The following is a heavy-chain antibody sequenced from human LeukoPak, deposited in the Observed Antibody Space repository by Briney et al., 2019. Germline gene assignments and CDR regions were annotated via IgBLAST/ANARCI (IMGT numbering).Heavy chain of an antibody. J-gene: IGHJ6*02. CDR1: GFIFRDFY. V-gene: IGHV3-7*01. D-gene: IGHD1-26*01. CDR2: MNQDGSAE. CDR3: ARSVGAGNNYFYYGMDV. Sequence: GGSLRLSCEGSGFIFRDFYMTWVRQAPGTGLEWVATMNQDGSAEYYVDSVKGRFTMSRDNAKNSVYLQMDSLRAEETAVYYCARSVGAGNNYFYYGMDVWGQGTTVTVSS.